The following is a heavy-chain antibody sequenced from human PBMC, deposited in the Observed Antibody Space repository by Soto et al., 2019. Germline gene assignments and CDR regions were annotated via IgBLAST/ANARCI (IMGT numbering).Heavy chain of an antibody. Sequence: EVQLLESGGGLVQPGGSLRLSCAASGFTFSSYAMSWVRQAPGKGLEWVSAISGSGGSTDYADSVKGRFTISRDNSKNTLYLQMNSLRAEDTAVYYCAKYRVGGLFGVVGLYYFDYWGQGTLVTVSS. D-gene: IGHD3-3*01. J-gene: IGHJ4*02. CDR3: AKYRVGGLFGVVGLYYFDY. CDR1: GFTFSSYA. CDR2: ISGSGGST. V-gene: IGHV3-23*01.